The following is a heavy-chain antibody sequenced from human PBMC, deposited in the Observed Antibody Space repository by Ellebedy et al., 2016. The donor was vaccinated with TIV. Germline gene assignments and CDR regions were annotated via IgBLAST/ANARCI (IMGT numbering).Heavy chain of an antibody. Sequence: SVKVSXXASGGTFSSYAISWVRQAPGQGLEWMGGIIPIFGTANYAQKFQGRVTITADESTSTAYMELSSLRSEDTAVYYCARRPAALGIAAAGDSDYWGQGTLVTVSS. V-gene: IGHV1-69*13. CDR2: IIPIFGTA. CDR1: GGTFSSYA. J-gene: IGHJ4*02. D-gene: IGHD6-13*01. CDR3: ARRPAALGIAAAGDSDY.